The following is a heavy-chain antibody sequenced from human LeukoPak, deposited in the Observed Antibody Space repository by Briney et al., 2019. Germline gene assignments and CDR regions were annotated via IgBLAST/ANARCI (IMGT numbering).Heavy chain of an antibody. D-gene: IGHD4-17*01. CDR3: ARGRGDYVSYYFDY. CDR2: INPNSGGT. CDR1: GYTFSDYY. Sequence: ASVKVSCTASGYTFSDYYIHWLRQAPGQGLEWMGWINPNSGGTNYAQKFQGRVTMTRDTSISTAYMELSRLRSDDTAVYYCARGRGDYVSYYFDYWGQGTLVTVSS. J-gene: IGHJ4*02. V-gene: IGHV1-2*02.